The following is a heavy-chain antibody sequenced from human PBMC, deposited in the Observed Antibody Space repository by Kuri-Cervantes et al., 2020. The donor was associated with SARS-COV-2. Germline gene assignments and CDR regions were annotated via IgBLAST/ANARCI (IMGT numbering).Heavy chain of an antibody. CDR3: ARHEEQQLAIDY. V-gene: IGHV4-59*08. D-gene: IGHD6-13*01. CDR2: IYYSGST. Sequence: SETLSLTCTVSGGSISSYYWSWIRQPPGKGLEWIGYIYYSGSTNYNPSLKSRVTISVDTSKNQFSLKLSSVTAADTAVYYCARHEEQQLAIDYWGQRTLVTVSS. CDR1: GGSISSYY. J-gene: IGHJ4*02.